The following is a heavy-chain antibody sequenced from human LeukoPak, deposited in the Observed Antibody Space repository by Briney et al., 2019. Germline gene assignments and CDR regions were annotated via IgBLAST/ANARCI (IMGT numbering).Heavy chain of an antibody. CDR3: PRVYVDIVARRWFDY. J-gene: IGHJ4*02. Sequence: PGGSLRLSCAASGFTFSRYTMNWVRQAPGKGLEWVSYISSSGNTKYYADPVRGRFTISRDNAKNSLYLQMNNLRAEDTAVYYCPRVYVDIVARRWFDYWGQGTLVTVSS. D-gene: IGHD5-12*01. CDR1: GFTFSRYT. CDR2: ISSSGNTK. V-gene: IGHV3-48*04.